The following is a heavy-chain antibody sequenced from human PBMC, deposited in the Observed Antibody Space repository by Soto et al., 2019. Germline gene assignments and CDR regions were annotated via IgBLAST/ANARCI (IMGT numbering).Heavy chain of an antibody. Sequence: VGSLRLSCAASGFTFSSYAMHWIRQAPGKGLEWVAVISYDGSNRYYADSVKGRFTISRDNSKNTLYLQMNSLRAEDTAVYYCATGLGYCSSTSCYHETDPPYWGQGTLVTVSS. D-gene: IGHD2-2*01. V-gene: IGHV3-30-3*01. J-gene: IGHJ4*02. CDR2: ISYDGSNR. CDR3: ATGLGYCSSTSCYHETDPPY. CDR1: GFTFSSYA.